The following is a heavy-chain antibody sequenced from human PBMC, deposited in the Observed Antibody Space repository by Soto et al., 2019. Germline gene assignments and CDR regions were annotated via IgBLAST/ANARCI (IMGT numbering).Heavy chain of an antibody. CDR1: GGSISSSNYY. CDR3: ATRTPLYASESSRFDP. Sequence: SETLSLTCTVSGGSISSSNYYWGWIRQPPGKGLEWIGTMHYSGSTNYNPSLKSPVTISVDTSKNQFSLKLSSVTAADTAVYYCATRTPLYASESSRFDPWGQGALVTVSS. CDR2: MHYSGST. V-gene: IGHV4-39*01. D-gene: IGHD3-10*01. J-gene: IGHJ5*02.